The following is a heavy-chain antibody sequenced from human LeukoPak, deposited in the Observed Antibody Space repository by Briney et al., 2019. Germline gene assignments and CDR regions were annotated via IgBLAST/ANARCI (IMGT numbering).Heavy chain of an antibody. Sequence: ASVKVSCKTSGYSFTDYYMHWVRQAPGRGLEWMGWINPNNGGTSSAQKFQGRVTMTRDTSITTVYMEVSWLTSDDTAIYYCARADRLDGGPYLIGPWGQGTLVTVSS. CDR1: GYSFTDYY. J-gene: IGHJ5*02. CDR3: ARADRLDGGPYLIGP. V-gene: IGHV1-2*02. D-gene: IGHD2-21*01. CDR2: INPNNGGT.